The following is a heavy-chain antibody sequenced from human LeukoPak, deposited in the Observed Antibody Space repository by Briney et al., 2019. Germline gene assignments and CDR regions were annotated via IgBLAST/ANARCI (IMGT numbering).Heavy chain of an antibody. CDR1: GYTFTNYD. D-gene: IGHD7-27*01. V-gene: IGHV1-8*01. Sequence: ASVTVSCKTSGYTFTNYDINWVRQAPGQGLEWMGWMSPNNGNTGYAQKFQGRVTMTRDTSINTAYMELSSLRSEDTAVYYCASNPPRTGDFNYWGQGALVTVSS. CDR2: MSPNNGNT. J-gene: IGHJ4*02. CDR3: ASNPPRTGDFNY.